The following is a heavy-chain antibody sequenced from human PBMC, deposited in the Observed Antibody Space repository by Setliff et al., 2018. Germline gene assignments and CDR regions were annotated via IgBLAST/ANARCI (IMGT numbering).Heavy chain of an antibody. CDR2: INHSGST. D-gene: IGHD3-10*01. CDR3: ARGLGVLSWFGDSYYFAY. CDR1: GGSFSGYY. J-gene: IGHJ4*02. V-gene: IGHV4-34*01. Sequence: SSETLSLTCAVSGGSFSGYYWSWIRQPPGKGLEWIGEINHSGSTNYNPSLKSRVTISVDTSKNQFSPKLSSVTAADPAVYYCARGLGVLSWFGDSYYFAYWGQGTRCPSPQ.